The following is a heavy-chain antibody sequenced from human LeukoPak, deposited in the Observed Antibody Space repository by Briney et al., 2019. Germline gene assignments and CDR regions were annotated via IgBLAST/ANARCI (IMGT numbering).Heavy chain of an antibody. D-gene: IGHD1-14*01. CDR1: GGSISSYY. CDR2: IYTSGST. Sequence: SETLSLTCTVSGGSISSYYWSWIRQPAGKGLEWIGRIYTSGSTNYNPSLKSRVTMSVDTSKNQFSLKLSSVTAADTAVYYCAREGTKAGKEPSYNWFDPWGQGTLVTVSS. V-gene: IGHV4-4*07. CDR3: AREGTKAGKEPSYNWFDP. J-gene: IGHJ5*02.